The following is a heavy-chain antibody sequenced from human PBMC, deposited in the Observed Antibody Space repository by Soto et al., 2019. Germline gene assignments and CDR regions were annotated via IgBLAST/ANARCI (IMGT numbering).Heavy chain of an antibody. D-gene: IGHD3-22*01. V-gene: IGHV3-33*01. CDR2: IWYDGSNK. CDR1: GFTFSSYG. J-gene: IGHJ5*02. Sequence: QVQLVESGGGVVQPGRSLRLSCAASGFTFSSYGMHWVRQAPGKGLEWVALIWYDGSNKYYADSVKGRFTISRDNSKNTLYLQMNSLRAEDTAVYYCAREVLGFSSGSPPHLWGQGTLVTVSS. CDR3: AREVLGFSSGSPPHL.